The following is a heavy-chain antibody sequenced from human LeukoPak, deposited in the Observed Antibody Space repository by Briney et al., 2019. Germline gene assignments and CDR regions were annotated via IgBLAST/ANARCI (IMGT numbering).Heavy chain of an antibody. CDR2: ISSSGSTI. V-gene: IGHV3-48*03. D-gene: IGHD1-1*01. J-gene: IGHJ3*02. CDR1: GFTFSSYE. CDR3: AREKTNWDAFDI. Sequence: PGGSLRLSCAASGFTFSSYEMNWVRQAPGKGLGWVSYISSSGSTIYYADSVKGRFTISRDNAKNSLYLQMNSLRAEDTAVYYCAREKTNWDAFDIWGQGTMVTVSS.